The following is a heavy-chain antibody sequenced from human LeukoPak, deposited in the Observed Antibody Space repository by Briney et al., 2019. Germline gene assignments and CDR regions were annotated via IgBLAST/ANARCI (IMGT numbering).Heavy chain of an antibody. D-gene: IGHD3-22*01. Sequence: SETLSLTCAVYGGSFSGYYWSWIRQPPGKGLEWIGEINHSGSTNYNPSLKSRVTISVDTSKNQFSLKLSSVTAADTAVYYCARGYKGIQLWPGRPNYYDSSGYSGRRSYYFDYWGQGTLVTVSS. CDR3: ARGYKGIQLWPGRPNYYDSSGYSGRRSYYFDY. CDR2: INHSGST. J-gene: IGHJ4*02. CDR1: GGSFSGYY. V-gene: IGHV4-34*01.